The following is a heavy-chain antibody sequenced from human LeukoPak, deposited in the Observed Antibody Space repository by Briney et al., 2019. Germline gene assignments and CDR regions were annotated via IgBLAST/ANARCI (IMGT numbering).Heavy chain of an antibody. CDR2: INNSGST. Sequence: TSETLSLTCGVYGGSFSGYYWSWIRQPPGEGLEWIGEINNSGSTNYNPSLKSRVTISVDTSKNQFSLKLSSVTAADTAVYYCVRDIAAAGGFDYWGQGTLVTVSS. CDR3: VRDIAAAGGFDY. J-gene: IGHJ4*02. V-gene: IGHV4-34*01. CDR1: GGSFSGYY. D-gene: IGHD6-13*01.